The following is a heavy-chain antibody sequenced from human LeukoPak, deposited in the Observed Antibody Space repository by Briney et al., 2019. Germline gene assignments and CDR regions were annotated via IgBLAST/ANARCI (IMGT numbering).Heavy chain of an antibody. CDR1: GGSFSDYY. V-gene: IGHV4-34*01. J-gene: IGHJ4*02. Sequence: PSETLSLTCAVYGGSFSDYYWSWIRQPPGKGLEWIGEINHSGSTNYNPSLKSRVTISVDTSKNQFSLKLSSVTAADTAVYYCARWKMVYYDFWSGYLGGALDYWGQGTLVTVSS. CDR2: INHSGST. CDR3: ARWKMVYYDFWSGYLGGALDY. D-gene: IGHD3-3*01.